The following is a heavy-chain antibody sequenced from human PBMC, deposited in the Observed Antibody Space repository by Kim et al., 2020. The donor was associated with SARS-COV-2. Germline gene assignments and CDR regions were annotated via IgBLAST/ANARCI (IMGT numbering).Heavy chain of an antibody. CDR3: TNVPGTTLAFWDTVEI. CDR2: IRSKANSYAT. CDR1: GFTFSGSA. Sequence: GGSLRLSCAASGFTFSGSAIHWVRQASGKGLEWVGRIRSKANSYATAYAASVKGRFTISRDDSKYTAYLQMNSLKTGDTAGYYCTNVPGTTLAFWDTVEIWGQGTMGTASS. D-gene: IGHD1-1*01. V-gene: IGHV3-73*01. J-gene: IGHJ3*02.